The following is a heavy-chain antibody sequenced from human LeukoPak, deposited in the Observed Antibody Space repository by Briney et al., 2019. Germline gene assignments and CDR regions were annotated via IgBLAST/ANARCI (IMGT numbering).Heavy chain of an antibody. CDR2: INHSGST. V-gene: IGHV4-34*01. CDR1: GGSFSGYY. D-gene: IGHD1-26*01. CDR3: ARPGATHPYYFDY. Sequence: PSETLSLTCAVYGGSFSGYYWSWIRQPPGKGLEWIGEINHSGSTNYNPSLKSRVTISVDTSKNQFSLKLSSVTAADTAVYYCARPGATHPYYFDYWGQGTLVTVSS. J-gene: IGHJ4*02.